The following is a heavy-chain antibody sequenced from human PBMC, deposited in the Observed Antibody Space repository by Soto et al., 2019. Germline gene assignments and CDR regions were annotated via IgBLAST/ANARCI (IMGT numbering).Heavy chain of an antibody. CDR1: GASITYGGYS. CDR2: ITHLENT. D-gene: IGHD5-12*01. CDR3: VRGGGNDPFEY. J-gene: IGHJ4*02. Sequence: QLRLQESGSGVVETSESLSPTCTVFGASITYGGYSWSWIRQSPGRGLEWIGHITHLENTYFNPSFKSRLSMSIDRAKNQFSLKLTSMTAADKGRYFCVRGGGNDPFEYWGQGILVTVSS. V-gene: IGHV4-30-2*06.